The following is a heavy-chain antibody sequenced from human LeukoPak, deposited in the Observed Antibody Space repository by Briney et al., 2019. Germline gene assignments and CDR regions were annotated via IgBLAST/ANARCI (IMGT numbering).Heavy chain of an antibody. Sequence: SETLSLTCTVSGGSISSYYWSWIRQPPGKGLEWIGYIYYSGTTNYNPSLKSRVTISVDTSKNQFSLKLSSVTAADTAVYYCARQIGYGSEYYFDYWGQGTLVTVSS. CDR2: IYYSGTT. CDR3: ARQIGYGSEYYFDY. J-gene: IGHJ4*02. CDR1: GGSISSYY. V-gene: IGHV4-59*08. D-gene: IGHD3-10*01.